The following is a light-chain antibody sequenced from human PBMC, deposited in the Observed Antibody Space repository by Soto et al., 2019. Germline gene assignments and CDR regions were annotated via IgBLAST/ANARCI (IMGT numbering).Light chain of an antibody. V-gene: IGKV3D-15*01. CDR2: SAS. Sequence: EMVMTQSPATLSVSPGESATLSCRASERISNNLAWYQQKPGQAPRLLIYSASTRATGIPARFIGSGSATEFTLTISSLQSEDFAVYYCQQYGNWLTWTFGQGTKVDIK. CDR3: QQYGNWLTWT. CDR1: ERISNN. J-gene: IGKJ1*01.